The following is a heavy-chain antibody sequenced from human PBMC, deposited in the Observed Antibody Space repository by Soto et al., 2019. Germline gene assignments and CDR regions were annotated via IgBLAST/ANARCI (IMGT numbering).Heavy chain of an antibody. CDR2: INHSGST. J-gene: IGHJ5*02. D-gene: IGHD2-15*01. V-gene: IGHV4-34*01. CDR3: ARGLSPRYCSGGSCLTKNWFDP. CDR1: GGSFSGYY. Sequence: SETLSLTCAVYGGSFSGYYWSWIRQPPGKGLEWIGEINHSGSTNYNPSLKSRVTISVDTSKNQFSLKLGSVTAADTAVYYCARGLSPRYCSGGSCLTKNWFDPWGQGTLGTVSS.